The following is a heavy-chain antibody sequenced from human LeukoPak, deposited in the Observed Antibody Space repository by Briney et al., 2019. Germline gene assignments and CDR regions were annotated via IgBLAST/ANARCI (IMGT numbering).Heavy chain of an antibody. Sequence: SETLSLTCTVSGGSISSYYWSWIRQPPGKGLEWIGYIFYTGSTNYNPSLKSRVTISVDTSKNQFSLKLSSVTAADTAVYYCARQRYGDHPLDYWGQGTLVTVSS. J-gene: IGHJ4*02. CDR3: ARQRYGDHPLDY. CDR1: GGSISSYY. D-gene: IGHD4-17*01. V-gene: IGHV4-59*08. CDR2: IFYTGST.